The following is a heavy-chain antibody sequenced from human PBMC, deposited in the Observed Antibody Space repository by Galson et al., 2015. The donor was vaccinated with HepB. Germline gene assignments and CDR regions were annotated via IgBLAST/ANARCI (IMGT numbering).Heavy chain of an antibody. J-gene: IGHJ4*02. CDR3: AKIMVGATGITPEDGY. V-gene: IGHV3-23*01. Sequence: SLRLSCAASGFTFSSYAMSWVRQAPGKGLEWVSAISGSGGSTYYADSVKGRFTISRDNSKNTLYLQMNSLRAEDTAVYYCAKIMVGATGITPEDGYWGQGTLVTVSS. CDR1: GFTFSSYA. CDR2: ISGSGGST. D-gene: IGHD1-26*01.